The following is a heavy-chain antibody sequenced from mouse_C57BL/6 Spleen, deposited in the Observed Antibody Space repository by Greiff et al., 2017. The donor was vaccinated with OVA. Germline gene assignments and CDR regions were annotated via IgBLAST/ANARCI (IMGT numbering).Heavy chain of an antibody. CDR1: GYTFTDYN. J-gene: IGHJ4*01. CDR2: INPNNGGT. D-gene: IGHD2-1*01. CDR3: ARGAYGNYLYAMDY. Sequence: EVQLQQSGPELVKPGASVKIPCKASGYTFTDYNMDWVKQSHGKSLEWIGDINPNNGGTIYNQKFKGKATLTVDKSSSTAYMELRSLTSEDTAVYYCARGAYGNYLYAMDYWGQGTSVTVSS. V-gene: IGHV1-18*01.